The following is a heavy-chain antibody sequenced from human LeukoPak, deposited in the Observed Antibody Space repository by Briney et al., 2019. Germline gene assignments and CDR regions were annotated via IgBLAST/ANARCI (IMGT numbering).Heavy chain of an antibody. CDR2: FDPEQGDT. D-gene: IGHD1-26*01. CDR3: TTTIGVWVLRDAFHF. Sequence: ASVKVSCKASGYTFTGYYMHWVRQAPGGGLEWLGGFDPEQGDTAYSQKLQGRFTMTEDRSSDTAYMELRSLRFEDTAVYYCTTTIGVWVLRDAFHFWGRGTLVSVSS. V-gene: IGHV1-24*01. J-gene: IGHJ3*01. CDR1: GYTFTGYY.